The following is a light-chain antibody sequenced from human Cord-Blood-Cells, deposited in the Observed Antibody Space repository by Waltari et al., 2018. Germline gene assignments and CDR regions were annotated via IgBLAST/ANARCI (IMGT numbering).Light chain of an antibody. CDR2: KDS. Sequence: SYELTQPPSVSVSPGQTARLTCSGDALPKQYAYCYQQKPGQAPVLVIYKDSERPSGIPERFSGSSSGTTVTLTISGVQAEDEADYYCQSADSSGTYRVFGGGTKLTVL. V-gene: IGLV3-25*03. CDR3: QSADSSGTYRV. J-gene: IGLJ3*02. CDR1: ALPKQY.